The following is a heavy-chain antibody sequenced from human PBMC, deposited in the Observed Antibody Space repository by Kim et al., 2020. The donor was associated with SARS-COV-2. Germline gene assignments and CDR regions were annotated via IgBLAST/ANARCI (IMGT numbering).Heavy chain of an antibody. D-gene: IGHD3-3*01. CDR1: GFTFDDYA. V-gene: IGHV3-9*01. J-gene: IGHJ5*02. Sequence: GGSLRLSCAASGFTFDDYAMHWVRQAPGKGLEWVSGISWNSGSIGYADSVKGRFTISRDNAKNSLYLQMNSLRAEDTALYYCAKESGGYYSWFDPWGQGTLVTVSS. CDR2: ISWNSGSI. CDR3: AKESGGYYSWFDP.